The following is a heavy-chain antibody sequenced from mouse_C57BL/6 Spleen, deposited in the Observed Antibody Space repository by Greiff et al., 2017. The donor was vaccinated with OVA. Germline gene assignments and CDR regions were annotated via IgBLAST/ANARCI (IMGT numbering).Heavy chain of an antibody. J-gene: IGHJ2*01. Sequence: QVQLQQPGAELVKPGASVKLSCKASGYTFTSYWMQWVKQRPGPGLEWIGEIDPSDSYTNYNQKFKGKATLTVDTSYSTAYRQLSSLTAEDSAVYYYAVPVYSNSFDDWGQGTTLTVSS. D-gene: IGHD2-5*01. V-gene: IGHV1-50*01. CDR1: GYTFTSYW. CDR2: IDPSDSYT. CDR3: AVPVYSNSFDD.